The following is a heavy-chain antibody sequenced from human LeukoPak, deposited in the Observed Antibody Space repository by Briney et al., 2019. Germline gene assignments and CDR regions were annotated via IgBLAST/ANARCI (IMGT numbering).Heavy chain of an antibody. D-gene: IGHD2-15*01. Sequence: ASVKVSCKASGYTFTSYDINWVRQATGQGLEWMGWMNPNSGNTGYAQKFQGRVTMTRNTSISTAYMELSSLRSEDTAVYYCARVRRCSGGSCYPDYYYYYMDVWGKGTTVTVSS. CDR3: ARVRRCSGGSCYPDYYYYYMDV. J-gene: IGHJ6*03. CDR2: MNPNSGNT. CDR1: GYTFTSYD. V-gene: IGHV1-8*01.